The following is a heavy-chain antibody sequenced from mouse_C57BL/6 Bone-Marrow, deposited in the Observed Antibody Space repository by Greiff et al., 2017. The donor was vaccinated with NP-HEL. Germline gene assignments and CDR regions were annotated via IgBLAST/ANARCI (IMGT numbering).Heavy chain of an antibody. CDR3: ARDHGYDA. J-gene: IGHJ3*01. CDR1: GFTFSSYA. CDR2: ISDGGSYT. V-gene: IGHV5-4*01. D-gene: IGHD2-2*01. Sequence: EVQGVESGGGLVKPGGSLKLSCAASGFTFSSYAMSWVRQTPEKRLEWVATISDGGSYTYYPDNVKGRFTISRDNAKNNLYLQMSHLKSEDTAMYYCARDHGYDAWGQGTLVTVSA.